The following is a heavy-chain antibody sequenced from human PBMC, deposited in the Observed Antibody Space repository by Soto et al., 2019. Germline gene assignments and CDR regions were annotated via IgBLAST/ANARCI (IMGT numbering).Heavy chain of an antibody. CDR2: IGVYNGHT. J-gene: IGHJ3*02. CDR1: SYTFVDYG. CDR3: ARPSGSGYADGFDN. V-gene: IGHV1-18*01. D-gene: IGHD3-3*01. Sequence: QVHLVQSGAEVKKPGASVTVSCKASSYTFVDYGLNWVRQAPGQGLEWMGWIGVYNGHTNYAQNLQCRVTMTADTSTSTAYMELRSLRSDDTAVYYCARPSGSGYADGFDNWGLGTMVTVSS.